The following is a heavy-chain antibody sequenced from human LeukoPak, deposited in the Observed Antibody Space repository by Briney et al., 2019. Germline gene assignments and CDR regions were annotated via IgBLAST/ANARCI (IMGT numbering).Heavy chain of an antibody. V-gene: IGHV4-61*02. CDR3: ARDGIEAIDS. CDR2: IYTSGIT. CDR1: GASISSGGNF. Sequence: SETLSLTCTVSGASISSGGNFWTWIRQPAGEGLEWIGRIYTSGITNYNPSLKSRVTISADTSKKQFYLKLNSVTAADTAVYYCARDGIEAIDSWGQGTLVIVSS. D-gene: IGHD1-26*01. J-gene: IGHJ4*02.